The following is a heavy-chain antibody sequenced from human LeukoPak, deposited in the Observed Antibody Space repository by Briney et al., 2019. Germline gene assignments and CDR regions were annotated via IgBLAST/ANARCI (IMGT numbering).Heavy chain of an antibody. CDR2: INTNTGNP. V-gene: IGHV7-4-1*02. Sequence: EASVKVSCKASGYTFTSYAMNWVRQAPGQGLEWMGWINTNTGNPTYAQGFTGRFVFSLDTSVSTAYLQISSLKAEDTAVYYCARVSLGIAAAGQVDYWGQGTLVTVSS. D-gene: IGHD6-13*01. CDR1: GYTFTSYA. J-gene: IGHJ4*02. CDR3: ARVSLGIAAAGQVDY.